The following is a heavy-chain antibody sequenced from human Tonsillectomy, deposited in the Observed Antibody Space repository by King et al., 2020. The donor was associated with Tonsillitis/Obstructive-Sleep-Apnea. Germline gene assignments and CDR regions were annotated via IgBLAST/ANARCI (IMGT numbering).Heavy chain of an antibody. D-gene: IGHD7-27*01. J-gene: IGHJ6*02. CDR1: GGTFSRYA. V-gene: IGHV1-69*06. CDR2: IIPFLGTA. CDR3: ARAGPLGLAGEKIYYYYDMDV. Sequence: VQLVQSGAEVKKPGSSVKVSCKASGGTFSRYAINWVRQAPGQGLEWMGGIIPFLGTANYAQKFQGRVTITADKSTSTAYMEMSSLRSADTAVYYCARAGPLGLAGEKIYYYYDMDVWGQGTTVTVSS.